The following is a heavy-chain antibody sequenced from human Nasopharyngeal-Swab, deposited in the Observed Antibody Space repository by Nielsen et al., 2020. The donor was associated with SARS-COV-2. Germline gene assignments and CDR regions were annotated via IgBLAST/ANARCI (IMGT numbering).Heavy chain of an antibody. CDR3: ARGRDPSWPYFDY. Sequence: SETLSLTCAVYGGSLSGYYWSWIRQPPGKGLEWIGEINHSGSTNYNPSLKSRVTISVDTSKNQFSLKLSSVTAADTAVYYCARGRDPSWPYFDYWGQGTLVTVSS. J-gene: IGHJ4*02. D-gene: IGHD2-2*01. V-gene: IGHV4-34*01. CDR1: GGSLSGYY. CDR2: INHSGST.